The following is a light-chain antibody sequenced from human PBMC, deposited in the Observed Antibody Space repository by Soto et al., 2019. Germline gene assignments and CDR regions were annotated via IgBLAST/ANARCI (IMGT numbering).Light chain of an antibody. J-gene: IGKJ5*01. CDR3: QQGGNWHLT. V-gene: IGKV3-11*01. Sequence: EIVLTQSPATLSLSPGEGATVSCRASQSVSSHLAWYQQKRGQAPRLLIYDASSRASGIPARFSGRGSGTDFTLTISYLEPEDFASYYCQQGGNWHLTFGQGTRLEIK. CDR1: QSVSSH. CDR2: DAS.